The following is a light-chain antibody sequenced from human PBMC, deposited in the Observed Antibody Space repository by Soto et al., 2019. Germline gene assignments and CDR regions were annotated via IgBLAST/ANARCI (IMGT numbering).Light chain of an antibody. CDR3: MQCTHWPPIT. J-gene: IGKJ5*01. V-gene: IGKV2-30*01. Sequence: DVVMTQSPLSLPVTLGQSASISCRSSQSLVYSDGNTYLNWFQQRPGQSPRRLIYKVSNRDSGVPDRLSGSGSGTDFTLNICRVEAEDVGVYYCMQCTHWPPITFGQGTRLEIK. CDR2: KVS. CDR1: QSLVYSDGNTY.